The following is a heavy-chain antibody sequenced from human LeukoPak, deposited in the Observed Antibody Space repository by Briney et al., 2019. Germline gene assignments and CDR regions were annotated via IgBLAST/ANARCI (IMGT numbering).Heavy chain of an antibody. J-gene: IGHJ6*03. CDR1: GGSISSGSYC. V-gene: IGHV4-61*02. Sequence: SQTLSLTCTVSGGSISSGSYCWSWIRQPAGKGLEWIGRIYTSGSTNYNPSLKSRVTISVDTSKNQFSLKLSSVTAADTAVYYCAREGSSGWYKGYYYYMDVWGKGTTVTVSS. D-gene: IGHD6-19*01. CDR3: AREGSSGWYKGYYYYMDV. CDR2: IYTSGST.